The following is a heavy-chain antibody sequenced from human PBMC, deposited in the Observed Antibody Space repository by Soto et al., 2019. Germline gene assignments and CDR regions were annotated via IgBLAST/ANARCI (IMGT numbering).Heavy chain of an antibody. D-gene: IGHD3-10*01. CDR3: TREGSAPYYYYGMDV. J-gene: IGHJ6*02. CDR1: GYTFSTYG. CDR2: INTHNGNT. V-gene: IGHV1-18*01. Sequence: QVQLEQSAPEVKKPGASVKVSCKASGYTFSTYGISWVRQAPGQGLEWMGWINTHNGNTNYAQNLQGRVTMTADTSTSTAYMELRSLRSDDTAVYYGTREGSAPYYYYGMDVWGQGTTVTGSS.